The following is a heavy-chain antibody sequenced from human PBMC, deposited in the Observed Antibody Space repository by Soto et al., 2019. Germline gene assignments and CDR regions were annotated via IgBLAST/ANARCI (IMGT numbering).Heavy chain of an antibody. CDR2: VNHSGEA. CDR1: GGSFRNYY. V-gene: IGHV4-34*01. Sequence: SETLSLTCGVYGGSFRNYYWIWVRQPPGKGLEWIGEVNHSGEATYNPSLQSRVSISLDTSKNQFSLNLTSVTAADTAVYYCARESDFWDDAYMRTFDIWGQGTKVTVSS. J-gene: IGHJ3*02. D-gene: IGHD3-3*01. CDR3: ARESDFWDDAYMRTFDI.